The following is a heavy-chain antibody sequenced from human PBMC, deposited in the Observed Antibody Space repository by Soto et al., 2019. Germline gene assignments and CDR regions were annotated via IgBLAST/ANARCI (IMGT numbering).Heavy chain of an antibody. Sequence: QVQLVQSGAEVKKPGSSVKVSCKASGGTFSSYAISWVRQAPGQGLEWMGGIIPIFGTANYAQKFQGRVTITADESTSTAYMGLSSMRAEDTAVYYCARGGGGYSYYGMDVWGKGTTVTVSS. CDR2: IIPIFGTA. D-gene: IGHD3-10*01. V-gene: IGHV1-69*01. J-gene: IGHJ6*04. CDR3: ARGGGGYSYYGMDV. CDR1: GGTFSSYA.